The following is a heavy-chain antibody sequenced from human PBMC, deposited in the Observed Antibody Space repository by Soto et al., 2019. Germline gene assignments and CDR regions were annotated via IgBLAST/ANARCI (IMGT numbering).Heavy chain of an antibody. D-gene: IGHD1-7*01. V-gene: IGHV5-10-1*01. CDR3: AREKSDLELFKWVDP. CDR1: GYSFTTYW. CDR2: IDPRDSYT. Sequence: PGESLKISCEASGYSFTTYWISWVRQMPGKGLEWMGAIDPRDSYTRYSPSFQGHVTISVDKSISTAYLQWNSLKASDTAIYYCAREKSDLELFKWVDPWGQGTLVTVSS. J-gene: IGHJ5*02.